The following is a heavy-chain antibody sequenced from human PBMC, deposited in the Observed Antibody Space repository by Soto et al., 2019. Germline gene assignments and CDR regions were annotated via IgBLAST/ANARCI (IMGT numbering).Heavy chain of an antibody. V-gene: IGHV4-4*02. J-gene: IGHJ4*02. Sequence: SETLSLTCTVSSGSIKTDVWWSWLRRPPGKGLEWIGEIYQNGHTNYNPSLKSRVTMSVDKSKNRFSLMLTSVTAADTAMYYCARDAAVAGEADRFDYWGQGILVTVSS. CDR3: ARDAAVAGEADRFDY. CDR2: IYQNGHT. D-gene: IGHD6-19*01. CDR1: SGSIKTDVW.